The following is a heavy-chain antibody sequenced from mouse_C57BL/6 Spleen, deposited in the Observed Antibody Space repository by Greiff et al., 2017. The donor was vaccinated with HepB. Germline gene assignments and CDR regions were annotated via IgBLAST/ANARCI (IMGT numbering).Heavy chain of an antibody. V-gene: IGHV1-81*01. CDR3: ARDGDDYDGY. CDR2: IYPRSGNT. CDR1: GYTFTSYG. D-gene: IGHD2-4*01. J-gene: IGHJ2*01. Sequence: VQLKESGAELARPGASVKLSCKASGYTFTSYGISWVKQRTGQGLEWIGEIYPRSGNTYYNEKFKGKATLTADKSSSTAYMELRSLTSEDSAVYFCARDGDDYDGYWGQGTTLTVSS.